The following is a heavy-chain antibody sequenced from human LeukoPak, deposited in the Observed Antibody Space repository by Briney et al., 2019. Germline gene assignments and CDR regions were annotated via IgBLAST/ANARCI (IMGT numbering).Heavy chain of an antibody. CDR3: ARVMAAVTTADY. Sequence: GASVKVSCKASGYTFTSYDINWVRQAPGQGLEWMGYINPNGGGTNYAQKFQGRVTMTRDTSISTAYMELGSLTSDDTAVYYCARVMAAVTTADYWGQGTLVTVSS. CDR2: INPNGGGT. J-gene: IGHJ4*02. D-gene: IGHD4-17*01. V-gene: IGHV1-2*02. CDR1: GYTFTSYD.